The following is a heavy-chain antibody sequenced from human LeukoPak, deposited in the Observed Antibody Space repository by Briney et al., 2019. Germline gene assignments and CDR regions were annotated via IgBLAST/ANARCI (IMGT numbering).Heavy chain of an antibody. CDR1: GFTFSSYV. Sequence: GGTLRLSCAASGFTFSSYVMTWVRQAPGKGLEWVSSISASAAMTYYADSVKGRFTVSKDNSNNRLYLQMSGLTAADTAVYYCAKDRSIGTYYTFDHWGQGTLVTVSS. J-gene: IGHJ4*02. CDR2: ISASAAMT. V-gene: IGHV3-23*01. CDR3: AKDRSIGTYYTFDH. D-gene: IGHD1-26*01.